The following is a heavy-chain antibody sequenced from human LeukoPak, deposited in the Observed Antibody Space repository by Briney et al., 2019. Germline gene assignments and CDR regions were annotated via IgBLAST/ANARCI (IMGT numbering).Heavy chain of an antibody. D-gene: IGHD1-26*01. J-gene: IGHJ3*02. CDR3: ARGGYYTGSYYVIGAFDI. V-gene: IGHV1-46*01. Sequence: ASVKVSCKASGYRFTSYHMHWVRQAPGQGLEWMGIINPSGGSTNYAQKFQGRVTMTRDTSISTAYMELSRLRSDDTAVYYCARGGYYTGSYYVIGAFDIWGQGTMVTVSS. CDR1: GYRFTSYH. CDR2: INPSGGST.